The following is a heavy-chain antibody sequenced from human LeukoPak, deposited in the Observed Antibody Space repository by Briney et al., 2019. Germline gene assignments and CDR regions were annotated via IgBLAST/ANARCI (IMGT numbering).Heavy chain of an antibody. J-gene: IGHJ5*02. CDR2: ISMSGSYI. CDR1: GLTFSSYT. D-gene: IGHD2/OR15-2a*01. Sequence: GLTFSSYTMNWVRQAPGKGLEWVSSISMSGSYIYYADSVKGRFTISRDNAKNSLYLQMNTLRAEDTAVYYCARGESGYEPWGQGTLVTVSS. V-gene: IGHV3-21*01. CDR3: ARGESGYEP.